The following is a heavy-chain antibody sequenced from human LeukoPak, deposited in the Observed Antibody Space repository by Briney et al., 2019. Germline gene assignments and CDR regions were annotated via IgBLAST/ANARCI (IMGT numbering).Heavy chain of an antibody. V-gene: IGHV3-53*01. CDR1: GFTVSTNY. J-gene: IGHJ5*02. CDR2: IYSGGST. D-gene: IGHD5-18*01. CDR3: ARVTSSYGINWFDP. Sequence: PGGSLRLSCAASGFTVSTNYMSRVRQAPGKGLEWVSVIYSGGSTYYADSVKGRFTISRDNSKNTLYLQMNSLRAEDTAVYYCARVTSSYGINWFDPWGQGTLVTVSS.